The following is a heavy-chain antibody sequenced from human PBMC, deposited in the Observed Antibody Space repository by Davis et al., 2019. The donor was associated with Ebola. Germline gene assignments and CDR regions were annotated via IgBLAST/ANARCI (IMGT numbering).Heavy chain of an antibody. J-gene: IGHJ5*02. CDR3: AREARGYSSSWYNWFDP. Sequence: PGGSLRLSCAASGFTFSSYAMSWVRQAPGKGLEWVSTINDGSRDTHYADSVKGRFTISRDNAKNSLYLQMNSLRAEDTAVYYCAREARGYSSSWYNWFDPWGQGTLVTVSS. CDR1: GFTFSSYA. D-gene: IGHD6-13*01. V-gene: IGHV3-23*01. CDR2: INDGSRDT.